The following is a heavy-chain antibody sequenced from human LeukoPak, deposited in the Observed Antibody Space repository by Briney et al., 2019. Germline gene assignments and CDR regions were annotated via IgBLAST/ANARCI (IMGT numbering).Heavy chain of an antibody. CDR2: ISAYNGNT. V-gene: IGHV1-18*01. CDR3: ARLRIPYDSSGYSPFDY. Sequence: ASVKVSCKASGGTFSSYAISWVRQAPGQGLEWMGWISAYNGNTNYAQKLQGRVTMTTDTSTSTAYMELRSLRSDDTAVYYCARLRIPYDSSGYSPFDYWGQGTLVTVSS. CDR1: GGTFSSYA. J-gene: IGHJ4*02. D-gene: IGHD3-22*01.